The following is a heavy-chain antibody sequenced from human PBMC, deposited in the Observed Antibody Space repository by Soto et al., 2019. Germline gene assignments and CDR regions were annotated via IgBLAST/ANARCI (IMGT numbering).Heavy chain of an antibody. V-gene: IGHV5-51*01. CDR2: IYPGDSDT. CDR1: GYSFTSYW. CDR3: ARRRMRRSFDKYYCYGMDV. Sequence: GESLKISCKGSGYSFTSYWSGWGRQMPGKGLEWMVIIYPGDSDTRYSPSFQGQVTISADKSISTAYLQWSSLKASDTAMYYCARRRMRRSFDKYYCYGMDVWGQGTTVTVSS. J-gene: IGHJ6*02. D-gene: IGHD3-16*02.